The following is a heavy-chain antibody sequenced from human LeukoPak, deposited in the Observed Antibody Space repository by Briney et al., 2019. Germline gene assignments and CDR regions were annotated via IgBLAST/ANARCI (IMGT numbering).Heavy chain of an antibody. CDR2: ISSSGSNI. V-gene: IGHV3-48*03. D-gene: IGHD5-12*01. J-gene: IGHJ4*02. CDR1: GFTFSSYE. CDR3: ARGWISDSFDY. Sequence: GRSLRLSCAASGFTFSSYEMNWVRQAPGKGLEWVSYISSSGSNIYYADSVKGRFTISRDNAKNSLYLQMSSLRAEDTAVYYCARGWISDSFDYWGQGTLVAVSS.